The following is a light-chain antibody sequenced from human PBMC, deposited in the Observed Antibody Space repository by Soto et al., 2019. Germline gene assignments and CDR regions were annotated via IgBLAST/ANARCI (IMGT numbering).Light chain of an antibody. V-gene: IGLV2-14*01. CDR1: SSDVGGYNY. CDR3: TSYTSIYTYV. J-gene: IGLJ1*01. CDR2: DVT. Sequence: QSVLAQPASVSASPGQSITISCTGTSSDVGGYNYVAGYQQHPDKAPKLLIYDVTNRPSGVSIRFSGSKSGDTASLTISGLLPEDEADYYCTSYTSIYTYVFGTGTKVTVL.